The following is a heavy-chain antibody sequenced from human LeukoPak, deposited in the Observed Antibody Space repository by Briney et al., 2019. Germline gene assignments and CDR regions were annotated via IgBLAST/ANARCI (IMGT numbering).Heavy chain of an antibody. CDR1: GFTVSNNY. CDR3: ARRLPTAWGADY. Sequence: GGSLRLSRAASGFTVSNNYMTWVRQAPGKGPEWVSVIYSGGSTYYADSVKGRFTISRDNSKNTLYLQMNSLRAEDTAVYYCARRLPTAWGADYWGQGTLVTVSS. J-gene: IGHJ4*02. D-gene: IGHD7-27*01. V-gene: IGHV3-53*01. CDR2: IYSGGST.